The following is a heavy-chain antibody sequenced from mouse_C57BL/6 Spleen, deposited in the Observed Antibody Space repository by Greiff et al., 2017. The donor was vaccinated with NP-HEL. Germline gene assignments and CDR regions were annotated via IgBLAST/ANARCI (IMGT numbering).Heavy chain of an antibody. CDR1: GYTFTSYW. CDR3: ARGGFITTVVDWYFDV. D-gene: IGHD1-1*01. Sequence: QVQLQQPGAELVKPGASVKLSCKASGYTFTSYWLQWVKQRPGQGLEWIGEIDPSDRYTNYNQKFKGKATLTVDTSSSTAYMQLSSLTSEDSAVYYCARGGFITTVVDWYFDVWGTGTTVTVSS. V-gene: IGHV1-50*01. J-gene: IGHJ1*03. CDR2: IDPSDRYT.